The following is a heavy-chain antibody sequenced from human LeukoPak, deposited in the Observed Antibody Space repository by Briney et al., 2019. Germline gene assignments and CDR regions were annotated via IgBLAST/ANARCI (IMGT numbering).Heavy chain of an antibody. J-gene: IGHJ4*02. CDR3: ARVFHDSSGYYPYYFDY. D-gene: IGHD3-22*01. Sequence: ASVKVSCKASGYTFTSYGISWVRQAPGQGLEWMGWISAHNGNTNYAQKLQGRVTMTTDTSTSTAYMELRSLRSDDTAVYYCARVFHDSSGYYPYYFDYWGQGTLVPVSS. V-gene: IGHV1-18*01. CDR2: ISAHNGNT. CDR1: GYTFTSYG.